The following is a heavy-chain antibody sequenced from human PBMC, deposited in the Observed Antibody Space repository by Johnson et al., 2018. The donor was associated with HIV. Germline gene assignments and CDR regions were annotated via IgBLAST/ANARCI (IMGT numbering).Heavy chain of an antibody. CDR2: IRYDGDNK. D-gene: IGHD6-13*01. J-gene: IGHJ3*02. V-gene: IGHV3-30*02. CDR3: AKYEAQTLASAGRDAFDI. CDR1: GFTFSSYG. Sequence: QVQLVESGGGVVQPGRSLRLSCAASGFTFSSYGMNWVRQAPGKGLEWVAFIRYDGDNKYYGDSVKGRFTISRDNSKDTLYLQMNGLRPEDTAVYYCAKYEAQTLASAGRDAFDIWGQGTMVTVSS.